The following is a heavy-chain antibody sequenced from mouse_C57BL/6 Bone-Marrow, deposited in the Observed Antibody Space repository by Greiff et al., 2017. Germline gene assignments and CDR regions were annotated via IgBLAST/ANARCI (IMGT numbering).Heavy chain of an antibody. V-gene: IGHV1-26*01. CDR2: ISPNNGGT. CDR3: ARGILYYGSTGELEDWYFDV. Sequence: EVQLQQSGPELVKPGASVKISCTASGYTFTDYYMNWVKQSPGKSLEWIGDISPNNGGTSYNQKFKGQATLTVDKASSTAYMERRSLTSEVSAVYYCARGILYYGSTGELEDWYFDVWGTGTTVTVSA. J-gene: IGHJ1*03. D-gene: IGHD1-1*01. CDR1: GYTFTDYY.